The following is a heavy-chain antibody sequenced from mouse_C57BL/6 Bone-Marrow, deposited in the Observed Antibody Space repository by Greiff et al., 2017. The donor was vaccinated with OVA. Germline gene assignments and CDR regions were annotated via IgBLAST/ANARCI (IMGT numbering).Heavy chain of an antibody. CDR2: ISDGGSYT. Sequence: EVQGVESGGGLVKPGGSLKLSCAASGFTFSSYAMSWVRQTPEKRLEWVATISDGGSYTYYPDNVKGRFTFSRANAKNNLFLQMSHLKSEDTAMYYCARDGGWYFDDWGKGTTVTVSS. CDR3: ARDGGWYFDD. CDR1: GFTFSSYA. J-gene: IGHJ1*03. V-gene: IGHV5-4*01.